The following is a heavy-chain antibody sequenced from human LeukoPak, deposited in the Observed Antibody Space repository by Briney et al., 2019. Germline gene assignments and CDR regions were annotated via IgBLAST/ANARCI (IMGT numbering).Heavy chain of an antibody. CDR3: ARGRYSSSSKYFQH. CDR2: ISSSGSTI. CDR1: GFTFSSYS. D-gene: IGHD6-13*01. J-gene: IGHJ1*01. V-gene: IGHV3-48*04. Sequence: GGSLRLSCAASGFTFSSYSMNWVRQAPGKGLEWVSYISSSGSTIYYADSVKGRFTISRDNAKNSLYLQMNSPRAEDTAVYYCARGRYSSSSKYFQHWGQGTLVTVSS.